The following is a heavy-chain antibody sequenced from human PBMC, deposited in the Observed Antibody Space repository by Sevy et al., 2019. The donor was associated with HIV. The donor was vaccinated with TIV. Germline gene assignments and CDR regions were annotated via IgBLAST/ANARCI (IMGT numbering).Heavy chain of an antibody. CDR3: ARCSSDRGYYYDSSGYIHYWYFDL. CDR1: GFTFGDYA. J-gene: IGHJ2*01. Sequence: GGSLRLSCTASGFTFGDYAMSWFRQAPGKGLEWVGFIRSKAYGGTTEYAASVKGRFTISRDDSKSIAYLQMNSLKTEDTAVYYCARCSSDRGYYYDSSGYIHYWYFDLWGRGTLVTVSS. V-gene: IGHV3-49*03. CDR2: IRSKAYGGTT. D-gene: IGHD3-22*01.